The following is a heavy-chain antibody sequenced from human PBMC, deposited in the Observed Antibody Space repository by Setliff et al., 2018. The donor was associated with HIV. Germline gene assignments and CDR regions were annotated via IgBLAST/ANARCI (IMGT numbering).Heavy chain of an antibody. CDR2: IYYSGST. CDR3: AREGYYYASSGYYPYYFDH. D-gene: IGHD3-22*01. Sequence: PSETLSLTCAVSGYSISSGYYWGWIRQPPGKGLEWIGSIYYSGSTYYNPSLKSRVTISVDTSKNQFSLKLTSVTAADTAVYYCAREGYYYASSGYYPYYFDHWGQGILVTAPQ. CDR1: GYSISSGYY. V-gene: IGHV4-38-2*02. J-gene: IGHJ4*02.